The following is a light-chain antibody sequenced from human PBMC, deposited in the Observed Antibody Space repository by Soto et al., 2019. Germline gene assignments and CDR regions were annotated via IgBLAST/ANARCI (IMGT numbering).Light chain of an antibody. V-gene: IGKV3-11*01. CDR3: QQRSNWPLIT. CDR2: DAS. Sequence: EIVLTQSPATLSLSPGERATLSCRASQSVSRYLAWYQQKPGQAPRLLNYDASNRATGIPARFSGSGSGTDFTLTISSLEPEDFAVYYCQQRSNWPLITLGQGTRLEIK. CDR1: QSVSRY. J-gene: IGKJ5*01.